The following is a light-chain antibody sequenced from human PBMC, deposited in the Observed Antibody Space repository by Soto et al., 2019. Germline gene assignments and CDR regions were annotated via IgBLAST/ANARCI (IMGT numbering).Light chain of an antibody. J-gene: IGKJ5*01. V-gene: IGKV1-5*01. Sequence: DIQMTQSPATLSASVGDTFTITCRSSQSISRWLAWYQQHPGKANKILTADASILENGVPSRFSGTGSGTEFTLTISNLQPDDFATYFCQQYNSFSLITFGQGTRL. CDR3: QQYNSFSLIT. CDR1: QSISRW. CDR2: DAS.